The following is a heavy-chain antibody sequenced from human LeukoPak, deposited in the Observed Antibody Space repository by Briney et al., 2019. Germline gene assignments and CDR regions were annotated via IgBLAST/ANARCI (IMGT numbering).Heavy chain of an antibody. J-gene: IGHJ3*02. D-gene: IGHD6-19*01. CDR3: ARLTALAGHRGAFDI. Sequence: SETLSLTCNVSGGSIGGHTFYWDWIRQPPGKGLEWIATIYYNGNTFYNPSLQSRVAISIDMSKSQFSLHLSSVTAADTAIYYCARLTALAGHRGAFDIWGPGTMVTVSS. CDR2: IYYNGNT. V-gene: IGHV4-39*01. CDR1: GGSIGGHTFY.